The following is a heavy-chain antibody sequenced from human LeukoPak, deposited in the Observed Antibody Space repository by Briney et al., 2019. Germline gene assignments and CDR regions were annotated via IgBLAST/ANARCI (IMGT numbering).Heavy chain of an antibody. V-gene: IGHV1-69*05. CDR3: ARGTTGYSYGPFDY. CDR1: GGTFSSYA. Sequence: SVKVSCKASGGTFSSYAISLVRQAPGQGLEWMGGIIPIFGTANYAQKFQGRVTITTDESTSTAYMELSSLRSEDTAVYYCARGTTGYSYGPFDYWGQGTLVTVSS. D-gene: IGHD5-18*01. J-gene: IGHJ4*02. CDR2: IIPIFGTA.